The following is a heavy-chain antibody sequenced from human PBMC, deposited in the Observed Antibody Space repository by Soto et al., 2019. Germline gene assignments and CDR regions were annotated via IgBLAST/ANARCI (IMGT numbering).Heavy chain of an antibody. Sequence: SETLSLTCTVSGGSISSSSYYWGWIRQPPGKGLEWTGSIYYSGSTYYNPSLKSRVTISVDTSKNQFSLKLSSVTAAYTAVYYCVIFWSGYPPEYGMDVWGQGTTVTVSS. CDR3: VIFWSGYPPEYGMDV. CDR1: GGSISSSSYY. J-gene: IGHJ6*02. CDR2: IYYSGST. V-gene: IGHV4-39*01. D-gene: IGHD3-3*01.